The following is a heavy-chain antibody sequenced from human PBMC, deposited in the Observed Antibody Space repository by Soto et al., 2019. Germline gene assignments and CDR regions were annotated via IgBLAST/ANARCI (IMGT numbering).Heavy chain of an antibody. CDR3: ARRYGSCFDI. J-gene: IGHJ3*02. V-gene: IGHV4-59*08. CDR1: GGSISSYY. D-gene: IGHD3-10*01. Sequence: QVQLQESGPGLVKPSETLSLTCTVSGGSISSYYWSWIRQPPGKGLEWIGYIYYSGSTNYNPSLKRRVTIAVDTSKNQFSLKLSSVTAADTAVYYCARRYGSCFDIWGQGTMVTVSS. CDR2: IYYSGST.